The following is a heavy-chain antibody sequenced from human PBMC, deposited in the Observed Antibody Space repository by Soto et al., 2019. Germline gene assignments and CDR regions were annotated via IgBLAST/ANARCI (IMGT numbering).Heavy chain of an antibody. V-gene: IGHV4-59*01. Sequence: PLETLSLTCTVSGGSSSSYYWSWIRQPPGKGLEWIGYIYYSGSTNYSPSLKSRVTISVDTSKNQFSLKLSSVTAADTAVYYCARGTPPISSGNYYYYYYGMDVWGQGTTVTVSS. J-gene: IGHJ6*02. D-gene: IGHD3-22*01. CDR3: ARGTPPISSGNYYYYYYGMDV. CDR1: GGSSSSYY. CDR2: IYYSGST.